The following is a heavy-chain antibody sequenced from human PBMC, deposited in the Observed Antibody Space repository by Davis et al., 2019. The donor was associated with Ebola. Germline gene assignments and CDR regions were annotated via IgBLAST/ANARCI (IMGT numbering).Heavy chain of an antibody. J-gene: IGHJ4*02. CDR1: GFSLSTRGVG. Sequence: SGPTLVKPTQTLTLTCPFSGFSLSTRGVGVGWIRQPPGKALEWLALIYWDDDKRYRPSLKSRLTITKDTSKNQVVLTMINMDPVDTATYYCAHRLGRFGEWNFDYWGLGTLVTVSS. CDR3: AHRLGRFGEWNFDY. CDR2: IYWDDDK. V-gene: IGHV2-5*02. D-gene: IGHD3-10*01.